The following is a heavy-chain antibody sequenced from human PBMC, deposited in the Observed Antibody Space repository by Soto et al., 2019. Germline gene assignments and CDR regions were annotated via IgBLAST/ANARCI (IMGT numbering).Heavy chain of an antibody. D-gene: IGHD3-10*01. J-gene: IGHJ6*02. CDR2: ISYDGSNK. Sequence: GGSLRLSCAASGFTFSSYGMHWVRQAPGKGLEWVAVISYDGSNKYYADSVKGRFTISRDNSKNTLYLQMNSLRAEDTAVYYCAKDPDGSGSYYPYGMDVWGRGATVTVSS. CDR1: GFTFSSYG. V-gene: IGHV3-30*18. CDR3: AKDPDGSGSYYPYGMDV.